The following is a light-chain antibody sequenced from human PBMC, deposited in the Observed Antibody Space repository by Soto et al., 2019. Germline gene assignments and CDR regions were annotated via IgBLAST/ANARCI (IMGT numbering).Light chain of an antibody. V-gene: IGLV2-11*01. CDR1: AYNF. CDR3: CSYASTFIL. J-gene: IGLJ2*01. Sequence: QSALTQPPSVSGSPRQSVAISCTGAYNFVSWYQQHPGKAPKLIVYDVNKWPSGVPDRFFGSKSGNTASLTISGLQPDDEADYYCCSYASTFILFGGGTKVTVL. CDR2: DVN.